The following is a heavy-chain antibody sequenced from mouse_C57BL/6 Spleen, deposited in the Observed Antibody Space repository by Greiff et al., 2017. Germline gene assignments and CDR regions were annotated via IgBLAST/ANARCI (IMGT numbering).Heavy chain of an antibody. D-gene: IGHD3-2*02. Sequence: VQLQESGPELVKPGASVKISCKASGYAFSSSWMNWVKQRPGKGLEWIGRIYPGDGDTNYNGKFKGKATLTVDKSSSTAYMQLSSLTSEDSAVYFCARSAGPFAYWGQGTLVTVSA. CDR2: IYPGDGDT. CDR3: ARSAGPFAY. CDR1: GYAFSSSW. J-gene: IGHJ3*01. V-gene: IGHV1-82*01.